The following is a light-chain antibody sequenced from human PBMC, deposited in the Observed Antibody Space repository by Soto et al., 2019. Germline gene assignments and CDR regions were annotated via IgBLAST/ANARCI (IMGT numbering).Light chain of an antibody. CDR2: DAS. CDR1: QSVAGY. J-gene: IGKJ4*01. Sequence: EIVLTQSPATLSLSPGESASLSCRASQSVAGYLAWYQQKPGQTPSLLIYDASNRATGIPARFSGSGSGTDFTLTISSLEPEDFAVYYCQQRITWPLTFGGGTKVEIK. V-gene: IGKV3-11*01. CDR3: QQRITWPLT.